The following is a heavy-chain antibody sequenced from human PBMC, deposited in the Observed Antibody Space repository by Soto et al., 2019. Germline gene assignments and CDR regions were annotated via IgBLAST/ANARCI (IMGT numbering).Heavy chain of an antibody. CDR3: AREVKSTAGTEALDN. J-gene: IGHJ3*02. V-gene: IGHV4-31*03. CDR2: IAYIGRA. CDR1: GGSISSDNYF. D-gene: IGHD1-7*01. Sequence: SETLSLTCTVSGGSISSDNYFWSWIRQHPGKGLEWIGYIAYIGRAYYNPSLKSRVTTSVDTSKNQFSLRLSSATVADTATYYCAREVKSTAGTEALDNWNQETVVTVSS.